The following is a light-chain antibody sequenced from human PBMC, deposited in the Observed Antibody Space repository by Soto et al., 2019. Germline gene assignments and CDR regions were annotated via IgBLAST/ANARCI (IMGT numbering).Light chain of an antibody. Sequence: DVVMTQSPLSLPVTLGQSASISCTSSQSLVYTDGNTYLNWLQQRPGQSPRRLIYKVFNRDSGVPDRFSGSASASEFTLTISRVEAEDIGVYYCMQTAHWPYTFGRGTKVDIK. CDR1: QSLVYTDGNTY. CDR2: KVF. CDR3: MQTAHWPYT. V-gene: IGKV2-30*01. J-gene: IGKJ2*01.